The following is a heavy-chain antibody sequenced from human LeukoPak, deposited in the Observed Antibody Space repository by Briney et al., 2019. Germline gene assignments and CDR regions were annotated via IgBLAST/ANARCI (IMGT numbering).Heavy chain of an antibody. Sequence: PGGSLRLSCAAAGFNFRIYGMHWVRQAPGKGLEWVAVAYDDGSNQYYADSVKGRFTISKDISKNTLYVQMNSLRAEDTAVYYCARRTNSWPNFDYWGQGTLVTVSS. D-gene: IGHD6-13*01. CDR2: AYDDGSNQ. J-gene: IGHJ4*02. V-gene: IGHV3-33*01. CDR3: ARRTNSWPNFDY. CDR1: GFNFRIYG.